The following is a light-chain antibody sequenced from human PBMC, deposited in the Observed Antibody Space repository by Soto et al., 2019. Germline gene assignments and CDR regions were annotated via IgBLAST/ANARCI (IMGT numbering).Light chain of an antibody. V-gene: IGKV1-5*03. CDR1: QSISSW. CDR3: KQYNSWT. CDR2: KAS. J-gene: IGKJ1*01. Sequence: DIQMTQSPSTLSASVGDRVTITCRASQSISSWLAWYQQKPGKAPKLLIYKASSLESGVPSRFSGSGSGTEFTLTISSLQPDDFATYYCKQYNSWTFGQGTKADIK.